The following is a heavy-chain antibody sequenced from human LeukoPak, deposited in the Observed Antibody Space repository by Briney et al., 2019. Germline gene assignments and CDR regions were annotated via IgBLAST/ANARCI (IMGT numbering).Heavy chain of an antibody. CDR1: GFTFSSYG. Sequence: PGGTLRLSCAASGFTFSSYGMSWVRQAPGKGLEWVSAISGSGGSTYYADSVKGRFTISRDNSKNTLYLQMNSLRAEDTAVYYCANAPTLAAADILHWGQGTLVTVSS. CDR3: ANAPTLAAADILH. J-gene: IGHJ4*02. D-gene: IGHD6-13*01. V-gene: IGHV3-23*01. CDR2: ISGSGGST.